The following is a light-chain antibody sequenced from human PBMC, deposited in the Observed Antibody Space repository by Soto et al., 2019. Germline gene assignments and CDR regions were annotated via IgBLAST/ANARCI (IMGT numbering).Light chain of an antibody. V-gene: IGKV3-20*01. J-gene: IGKJ2*01. Sequence: EIVLTQSPGTLSLSPGERATLSCRASQSVSSSYLAWYQQKPGQAPRLLIYGASSRATGFPDRCSGSGSVTDFTLTISRLEPEDFAVYYCHQYGSSPYTFGQGNQLEIK. CDR3: HQYGSSPYT. CDR2: GAS. CDR1: QSVSSSY.